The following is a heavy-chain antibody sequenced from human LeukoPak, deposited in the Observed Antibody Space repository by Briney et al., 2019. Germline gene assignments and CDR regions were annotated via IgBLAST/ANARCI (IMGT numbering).Heavy chain of an antibody. Sequence: SVKVSCKASGGTSSNYAISWVRQAPAQGLEWMGVFIPIFGTANYAQKFQGRVTMTTDTSTSTAYMELRSLRSDDTAVYYCARDTAVAGTRRRDYWGQGTLVTVSS. CDR3: ARDTAVAGTRRRDY. CDR1: GGTSSNYA. J-gene: IGHJ4*02. CDR2: FIPIFGTA. D-gene: IGHD6-19*01. V-gene: IGHV1-69*05.